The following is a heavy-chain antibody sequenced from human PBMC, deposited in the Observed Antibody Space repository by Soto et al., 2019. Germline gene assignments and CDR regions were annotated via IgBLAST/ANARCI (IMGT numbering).Heavy chain of an antibody. J-gene: IGHJ4*02. CDR3: AKDSSWNEVGANLDY. D-gene: IGHD1-26*01. V-gene: IGHV3-30*18. Sequence: VAVISYDGSNKYYADSVKGRFTISRDNSKNTLYLQMNSLRAEDTAVYYCAKDSSWNEVGANLDYWGQGTLVTVSS. CDR2: ISYDGSNK.